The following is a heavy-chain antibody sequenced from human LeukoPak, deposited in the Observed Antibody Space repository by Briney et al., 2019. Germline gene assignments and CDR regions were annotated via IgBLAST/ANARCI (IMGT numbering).Heavy chain of an antibody. CDR1: GHTFTSYD. J-gene: IGHJ6*03. V-gene: IGHV1-8*01. CDR3: AREDYDSSGYYSSYYMDV. D-gene: IGHD3-22*01. CDR2: MNPNSGNT. Sequence: ASVKVSCKASGHTFTSYDINWVRQATGQGLEWMGWMNPNSGNTGYAQKFQGRVTMTRNTSISTAYMELSSLRSEDTAVYYCAREDYDSSGYYSSYYMDVWGKGTTVTISS.